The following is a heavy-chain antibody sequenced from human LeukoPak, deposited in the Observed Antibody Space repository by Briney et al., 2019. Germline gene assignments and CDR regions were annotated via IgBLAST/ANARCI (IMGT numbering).Heavy chain of an antibody. CDR1: GFTVSSNY. V-gene: IGHV3-23*01. J-gene: IGHJ4*02. Sequence: GGSLRLSCAASGFTVSSNYMSWVRQAPGKGLEWVSAISGSGGSTYYADSVKGRFTISRDNSKNTLYLQMNSLRAEDTAVYYCAKAQEPYYYDSSGYYSSFAYWGQGTLVTVSS. CDR2: ISGSGGST. CDR3: AKAQEPYYYDSSGYYSSFAY. D-gene: IGHD3-22*01.